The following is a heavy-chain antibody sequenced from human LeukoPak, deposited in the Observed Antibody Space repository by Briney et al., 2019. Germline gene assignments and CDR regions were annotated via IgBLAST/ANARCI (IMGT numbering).Heavy chain of an antibody. CDR2: ISSSGSTI. D-gene: IGHD3-10*01. V-gene: IGHV3-11*04. CDR3: ARVGYGSGSYYNDHDAFDI. CDR1: GFTFSDYY. J-gene: IGHJ3*02. Sequence: GGSLRLSCAASGFTFSDYYMSWIRQAPGKGLEWVSYISSSGSTIYYADSVKGRFTISRDNAKNSLYLQMNSLRAEDTAVYYCARVGYGSGSYYNDHDAFDIWGQGTMVTVSS.